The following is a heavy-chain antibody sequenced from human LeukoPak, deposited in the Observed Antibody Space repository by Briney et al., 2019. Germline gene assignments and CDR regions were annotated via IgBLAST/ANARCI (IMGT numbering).Heavy chain of an antibody. CDR3: ARDAVPAAPRDY. J-gene: IGHJ4*02. D-gene: IGHD2-2*01. V-gene: IGHV1-18*01. CDR1: GYTCTSYG. Sequence: ASVKVSCKASGYTCTSYGISWVRQAPGQGLEWMGWISAYNGNTNYAQKLQGRVTMTTGTSTSTAYMELRSLRSDDTAVYYCARDAVPAAPRDYWGQGTLVTVSS. CDR2: ISAYNGNT.